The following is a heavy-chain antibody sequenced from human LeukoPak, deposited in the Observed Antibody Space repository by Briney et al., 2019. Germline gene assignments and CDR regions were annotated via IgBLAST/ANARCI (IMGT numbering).Heavy chain of an antibody. J-gene: IGHJ4*02. CDR1: GGSFSGYY. CDR2: INHSGST. CDR3: ARARRYYDSSDPFDY. V-gene: IGHV4-34*01. D-gene: IGHD3-22*01. Sequence: SETLSLTCAVYGGSFSGYYWSWIRQPPGKGLEWIGEINHSGSTNYNPSLKSRVTISVDTSKNQFSLKLSSVTAADTAVYYCARARRYYDSSDPFDYWGQGTLVTVSS.